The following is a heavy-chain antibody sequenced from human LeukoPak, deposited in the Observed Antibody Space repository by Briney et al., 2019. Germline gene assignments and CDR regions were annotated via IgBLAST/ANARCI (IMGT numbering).Heavy chain of an antibody. CDR1: GFTFSNAW. D-gene: IGHD2-21*02. J-gene: IGHJ4*02. Sequence: GGSLRLSCATSGFTFSNAWMTWVRQAQGKGLEWVGRIKTKGEGGTVDYAAPVKGRFTISRDDSKNTLYLQMNSLRPEDTALYHCAKEVDCPSDCLFFHSWGQGTLVTVPS. CDR3: AKEVDCPSDCLFFHS. V-gene: IGHV3-15*05. CDR2: IKTKGEGGTV.